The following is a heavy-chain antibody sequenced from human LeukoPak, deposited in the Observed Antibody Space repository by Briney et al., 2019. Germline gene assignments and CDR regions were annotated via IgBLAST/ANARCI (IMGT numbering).Heavy chain of an antibody. CDR1: GFTFSNYG. V-gene: IGHV3-9*01. Sequence: GGSLRLSCAGSGFTFSNYGMHWVRQAPGKGLEWVSGISWNSGSIGYADSVKGRFTISRDNAKNSLYLQMNSLRAEDTALYYCAKSSTGYYYYGMDVWGQGTTVTVSS. J-gene: IGHJ6*02. D-gene: IGHD3-10*01. CDR3: AKSSTGYYYYGMDV. CDR2: ISWNSGSI.